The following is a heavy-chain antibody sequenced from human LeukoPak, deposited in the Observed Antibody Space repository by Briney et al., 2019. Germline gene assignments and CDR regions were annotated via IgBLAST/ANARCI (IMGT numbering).Heavy chain of an antibody. V-gene: IGHV4-4*07. J-gene: IGHJ4*02. CDR3: ASVGDYALKD. D-gene: IGHD3-16*01. Sequence: SETLSLTCTVSGGSISSYHWSWIRQPAGKGLEWIGHIYTSRSTNYKSSVRGRVTMSVDTSKNHFSLRLSSVTAADTAVYYCASVGDYALKDWGQGTLVTVSS. CDR1: GGSISSYH. CDR2: IYTSRST.